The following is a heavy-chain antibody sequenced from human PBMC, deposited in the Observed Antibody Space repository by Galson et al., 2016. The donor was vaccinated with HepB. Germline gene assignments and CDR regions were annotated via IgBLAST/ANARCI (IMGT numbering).Heavy chain of an antibody. D-gene: IGHD5-18*01. J-gene: IGHJ6*02. CDR2: LSGSGAHT. V-gene: IGHV3-23*01. CDR3: AKRPYSYGWHYGMDV. CDR1: GFTFSRYA. Sequence: SLRLSCAASGFTFSRYAMTWVRQAPGKGLEWVSGLSGSGAHTYYADSVKGRFTISRDNSKNILYLQMKSLRDEDTAVYYCAKRPYSYGWHYGMDVWGQGTTVTASS.